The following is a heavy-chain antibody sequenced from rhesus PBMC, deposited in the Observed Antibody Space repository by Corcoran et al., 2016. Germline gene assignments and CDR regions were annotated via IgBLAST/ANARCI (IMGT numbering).Heavy chain of an antibody. CDR3: ARVEYYEDDYGYYYTDY. CDR2: INGNSGRT. D-gene: IGHD3-9*01. V-gene: IGHV4-80*01. Sequence: QVQLQESGPGLVKPSETLSLTCTVSGVSISRHWWSWIRTPPGKGRGGIGEINGNSGRTNYNPSLKSRVTISKDASKNQFSLKLSSVTAADTAVYYCARVEYYEDDYGYYYTDYWGQGVLVTVSS. J-gene: IGHJ4*01. CDR1: GVSISRHW.